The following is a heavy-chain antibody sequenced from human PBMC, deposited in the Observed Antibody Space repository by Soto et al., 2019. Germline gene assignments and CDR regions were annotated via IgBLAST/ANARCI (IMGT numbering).Heavy chain of an antibody. CDR3: AGASPRARYYYYYGMDV. CDR1: GYTFTGYY. Sequence: SSVNACCKASGYTFTGYYMHWVRQAPGQGLEWMGWINPNSGGTNYAQKFQGRVTMTRDTSISTAYMELSRLRSDDTAVYYCAGASPRARYYYYYGMDVWCPGTTLSVTS. D-gene: IGHD3-10*01. J-gene: IGHJ6*02. CDR2: INPNSGGT. V-gene: IGHV1-2*02.